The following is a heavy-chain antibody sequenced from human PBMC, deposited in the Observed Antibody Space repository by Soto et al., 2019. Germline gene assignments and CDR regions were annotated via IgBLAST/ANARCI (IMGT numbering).Heavy chain of an antibody. CDR3: ARILRYFDWSPSARYYYYGMDV. Sequence: QLQLQESGPGLVKPSETLSLTCTVSGGSISSSSYYWGWIRQPPGKGLEWIGSIYYSGSTYYNPSLKSRVTISVDTSKNQFSLKLSSVTAADTAVYYCARILRYFDWSPSARYYYYGMDVW. CDR2: IYYSGST. J-gene: IGHJ6*01. D-gene: IGHD3-9*01. CDR1: GGSISSSSYY. V-gene: IGHV4-39*01.